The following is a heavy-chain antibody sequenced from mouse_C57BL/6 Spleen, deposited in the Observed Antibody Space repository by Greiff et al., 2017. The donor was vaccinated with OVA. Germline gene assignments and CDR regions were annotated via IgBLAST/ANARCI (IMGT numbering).Heavy chain of an antibody. CDR1: GYTFTSYW. CDR2: IDPSDSYT. J-gene: IGHJ2*01. D-gene: IGHD3-1*01. CDR3: ARSGRNYFDY. Sequence: VQLQQPGAELVRPGTSVKLSCKASGYTFTSYWMHWVKQRPGQGLEWIGVIDPSDSYTNYNQKFKGKATLTVDTSSSTAYMQLSSLTSEDSAVYYCARSGRNYFDYWGQGTTLTVSS. V-gene: IGHV1-59*01.